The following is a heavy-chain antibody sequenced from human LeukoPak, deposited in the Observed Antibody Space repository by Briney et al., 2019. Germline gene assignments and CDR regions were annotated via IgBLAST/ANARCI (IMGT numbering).Heavy chain of an antibody. CDR3: ARGEVGEFDY. V-gene: IGHV4-38-2*01. CDR1: GYSISRGYY. Sequence: LETLCLTCAVSGYSISRGYYWNWIRQFPGKGLEWIGSISHSGSTSYNPSLKRRITISLETSKNQFSLRLISVTAADSALYYCARGEVGEFDYWGQGRLVTVSS. D-gene: IGHD3-10*01. CDR2: ISHSGST. J-gene: IGHJ4*02.